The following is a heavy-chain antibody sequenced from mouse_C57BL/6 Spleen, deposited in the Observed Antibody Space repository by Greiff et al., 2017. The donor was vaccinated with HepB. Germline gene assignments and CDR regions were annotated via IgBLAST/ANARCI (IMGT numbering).Heavy chain of an antibody. CDR1: GFTFSSYA. CDR3: ASRYDGYYGYAMDY. D-gene: IGHD2-3*01. Sequence: EVKLVESGGGLVKPGGSLKLSCAASGFTFSSYAMSWVRQTPEKRLEWVATISDGGSYTYYPDNVKGRFTISRDNAKNNLYLQMSHLKSEDTAMYYCASRYDGYYGYAMDYWGQGTSVTVSS. J-gene: IGHJ4*01. V-gene: IGHV5-4*03. CDR2: ISDGGSYT.